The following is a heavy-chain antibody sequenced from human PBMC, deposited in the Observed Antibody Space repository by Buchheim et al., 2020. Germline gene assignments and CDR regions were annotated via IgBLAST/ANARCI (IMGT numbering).Heavy chain of an antibody. CDR1: GYTFTSYY. V-gene: IGHV1-46*01. Sequence: QVQLVQSGAEVKKPGASVKVSCKASGYTFTSYYMHWVRQAPGQGLEWMGIINPSGGSTSYAQKFQGRVTMTRDTSTSTVYMELSSLRSEDTAVYYCARESGDYDSSGYRGEYFQHWGQGTL. D-gene: IGHD3-22*01. CDR2: INPSGGST. CDR3: ARESGDYDSSGYRGEYFQH. J-gene: IGHJ1*01.